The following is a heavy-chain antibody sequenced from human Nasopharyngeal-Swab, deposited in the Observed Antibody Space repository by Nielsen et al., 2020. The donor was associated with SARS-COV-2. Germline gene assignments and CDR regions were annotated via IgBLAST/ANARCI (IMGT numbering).Heavy chain of an antibody. Sequence: GESLKISCAASGFTFSSYDMHWVRQATGKGLEWVSAIGTAGDTYYPGSVKGRFTISRENAKNSLYLQMNSLRAGDTAVYYCARDARGMDVWGQGTTTTVSS. CDR1: GFTFSSYD. CDR3: ARDARGMDV. V-gene: IGHV3-13*01. J-gene: IGHJ6*02. CDR2: IGTAGDT.